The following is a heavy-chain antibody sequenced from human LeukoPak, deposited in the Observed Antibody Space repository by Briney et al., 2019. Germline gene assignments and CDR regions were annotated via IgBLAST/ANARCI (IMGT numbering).Heavy chain of an antibody. Sequence: GGSLRLSCAASGFTFSSYAMHWVRQAPGKGLEWVAVISYDGSNTYYADSVKGRFTISRDNSKNTLYLQMNSLRAEDTAVYYCAELGITMIGGVWGKGTTVTISS. CDR3: AELGITMIGGV. CDR1: GFTFSSYA. J-gene: IGHJ6*04. D-gene: IGHD3-10*02. V-gene: IGHV3-30*04. CDR2: ISYDGSNT.